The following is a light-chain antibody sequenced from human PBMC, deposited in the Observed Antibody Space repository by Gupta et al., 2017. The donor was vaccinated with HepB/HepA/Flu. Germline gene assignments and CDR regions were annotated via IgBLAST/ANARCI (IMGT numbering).Light chain of an antibody. CDR2: NND. V-gene: IGLV1-44*01. Sequence: QPAATHPLSASGTPAQRPTISCSGSNSNVGSHNVKWLQQLPGRDPKLLIDNNDPRPSGVPARFSGSKSGTYASPAISVLQSEDEADDYCGTSDTSMNTFVFGTGTKVTVL. CDR1: NSNVGSHN. J-gene: IGLJ1*01. CDR3: GTSDTSMNTFV.